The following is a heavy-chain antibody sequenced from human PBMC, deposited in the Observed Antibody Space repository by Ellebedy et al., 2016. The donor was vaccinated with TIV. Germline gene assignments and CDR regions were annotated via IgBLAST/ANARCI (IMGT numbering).Heavy chain of an antibody. D-gene: IGHD2-8*02. Sequence: GESLKISXKASGYTFTDYCIAWVRQVPGKGLEWMGLFYPRNSDTRYSPSFQGQVTISADKSISTAYLQWSSLKASDTAMYYCARRVVSPTPNWLDSWGQGTLVTVSS. J-gene: IGHJ5*01. CDR3: ARRVVSPTPNWLDS. V-gene: IGHV5-51*01. CDR2: FYPRNSDT. CDR1: GYTFTDYC.